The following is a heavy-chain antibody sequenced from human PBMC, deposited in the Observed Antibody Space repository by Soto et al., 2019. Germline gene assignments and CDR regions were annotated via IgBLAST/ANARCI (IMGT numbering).Heavy chain of an antibody. J-gene: IGHJ4*02. V-gene: IGHV3-23*01. CDR3: AKNLGYYYDSTGYHFDY. CDR2: ISYGGGTT. D-gene: IGHD3-22*01. Sequence: GGSLRLSCAASEFTFSNYAMSWVRQAPGKGLEWVSAISYGGGTTYYADSVKGRFTISRDNSKNTLYLQMNSLRAEDTAVYYCAKNLGYYYDSTGYHFDYWGQGTLVTISS. CDR1: EFTFSNYA.